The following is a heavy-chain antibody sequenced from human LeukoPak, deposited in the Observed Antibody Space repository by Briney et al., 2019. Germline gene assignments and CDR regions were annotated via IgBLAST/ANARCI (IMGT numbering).Heavy chain of an antibody. CDR3: AKTNGYYSD. J-gene: IGHJ4*02. V-gene: IGHV3-23*01. CDR2: ISGSGGTT. Sequence: GGSLRLSCAASGFTFSSYGMNWVRQAPGKGLEWVSGISGSGGTTYYADSVKGRFTISRDNSKNSLSLQVSSLRAEDTAVYYCAKTNGYYSDWVQGTLVTVCS. CDR1: GFTFSSYG. D-gene: IGHD3-22*01.